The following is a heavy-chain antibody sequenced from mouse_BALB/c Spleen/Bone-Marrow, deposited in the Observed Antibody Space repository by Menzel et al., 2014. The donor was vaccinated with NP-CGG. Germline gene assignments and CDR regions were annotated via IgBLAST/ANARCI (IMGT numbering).Heavy chain of an antibody. CDR1: GYTFTSYV. J-gene: IGHJ2*01. CDR3: ARPRQLGLPYYFDY. Sequence: VQLKHSGPELVKPGASVKMSCKASGYTFTSYVMHWVKQKPGQGLEWIGYINPYNDGTKYNEKFKGKATLTSDKSSSTAYMELSSLTSEDSAVYYCARPRQLGLPYYFDYWGQGTTLTVSP. CDR2: INPYNDGT. V-gene: IGHV1-14*01. D-gene: IGHD3-2*01.